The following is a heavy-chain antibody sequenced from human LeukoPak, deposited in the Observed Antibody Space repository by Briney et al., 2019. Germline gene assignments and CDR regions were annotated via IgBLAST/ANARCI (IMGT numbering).Heavy chain of an antibody. CDR3: ARDPSFLKVAMDDDGFDI. CDR1: GFTFSSYA. D-gene: IGHD6-19*01. CDR2: ISGSGGST. Sequence: GGSLRLSCAASGFTFSSYAMSWVRQAPGKGLEWVSAISGSGGSTYYADSVKGRFTISRDNSKSTLYLQMNSLRAEDTAVYYCARDPSFLKVAMDDDGFDIWGQGTMVTVSS. V-gene: IGHV3-23*01. J-gene: IGHJ3*02.